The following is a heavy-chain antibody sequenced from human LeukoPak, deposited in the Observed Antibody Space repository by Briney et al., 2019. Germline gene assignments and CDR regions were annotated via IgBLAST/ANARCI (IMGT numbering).Heavy chain of an antibody. V-gene: IGHV3-48*02. CDR2: ISGSSNTI. D-gene: IGHD3-3*01. Sequence: GGSLRLSCAASGFTFSTYSMNWVRQAPGKGLEWVSYISGSSNTIYYADSVKGRFPISRDNAKNSLYLQMNSLRDEDTAVYYCARDLVLRFLEWYPLDFWGQGTLVTVSS. CDR1: GFTFSTYS. CDR3: ARDLVLRFLEWYPLDF. J-gene: IGHJ4*02.